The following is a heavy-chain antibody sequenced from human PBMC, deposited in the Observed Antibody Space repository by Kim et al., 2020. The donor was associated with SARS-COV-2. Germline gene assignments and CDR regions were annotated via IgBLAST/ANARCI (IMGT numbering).Heavy chain of an antibody. CDR3: ARGRSRLGYFEDYYYGMDV. CDR1: GGSFSGYY. V-gene: IGHV4-34*01. D-gene: IGHD3-3*01. Sequence: SETLSLTCAVYGGSFSGYYWSWIRQPPGKGLEWIGEINHSGSTNYNPSLKSRVTISVDTSKNQFSLKLSSVTAADTAVYYCARGRSRLGYFEDYYYGMDVWGQGTTVTVSS. CDR2: INHSGST. J-gene: IGHJ6*02.